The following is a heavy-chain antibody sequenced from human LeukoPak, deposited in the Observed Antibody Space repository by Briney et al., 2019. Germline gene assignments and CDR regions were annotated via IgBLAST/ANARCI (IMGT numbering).Heavy chain of an antibody. J-gene: IGHJ3*02. CDR3: ARGAREAFDI. V-gene: IGHV3-53*01. CDR2: IYSGGST. CDR1: GFTVSSNY. Sequence: PGGSLGLSCAASGFTVSSNYMSWVRQAPGKGLEWVSVIYSGGSTYYADSVKGRFTISRDNSKNTLYLQLNSLRAEDTAVYYCARGAREAFDIWGQGTMVTVSS.